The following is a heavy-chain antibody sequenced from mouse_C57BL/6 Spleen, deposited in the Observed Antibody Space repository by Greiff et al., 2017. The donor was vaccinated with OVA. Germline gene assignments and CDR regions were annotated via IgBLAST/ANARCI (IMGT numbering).Heavy chain of an antibody. CDR1: GFTFSSYA. CDR2: ISSGGDYS. CDR3: TRALNWAFDY. Sequence: EVHLVESGEGLVKPGGSLKLSCEASGFTFSSYAMSWVRQTPEKRLEWVAYISSGGDYSYYADTVKGRFTISRDNARNTLYLQISSLKSEDTAMSYCTRALNWAFDYWGQGTTLTVSS. V-gene: IGHV5-9-1*02. D-gene: IGHD4-1*02. J-gene: IGHJ2*01.